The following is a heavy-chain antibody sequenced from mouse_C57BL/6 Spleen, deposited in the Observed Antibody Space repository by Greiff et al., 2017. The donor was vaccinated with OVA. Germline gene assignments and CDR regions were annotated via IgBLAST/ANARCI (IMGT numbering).Heavy chain of an antibody. V-gene: IGHV3-8*01. CDR1: GYSITSDY. D-gene: IGHD1-1*01. J-gene: IGHJ1*03. Sequence: EVKLEESGPGLAKPSQPLSLTCSVTGYSITSDYWNWIRKFPGNKLEYMGYISYSGSTYYNPSLKSRISITRDTSNNQYYLQLNSVTTEDTATYYCARYLDYVWYFDVWGTGTTVTVSS. CDR3: ARYLDYVWYFDV. CDR2: ISYSGST.